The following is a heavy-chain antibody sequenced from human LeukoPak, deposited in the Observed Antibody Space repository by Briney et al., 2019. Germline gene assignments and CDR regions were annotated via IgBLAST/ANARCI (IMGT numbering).Heavy chain of an antibody. CDR2: IYPDDSNT. CDR3: ARSRDYGGNENDAFDI. D-gene: IGHD4-23*01. Sequence: GESLKISCKGSGYGFATHWIAWVRQMPGKGLEWMGIIYPDDSNTRYSPSFQGQVTISADKSISTAYLQWSSLKASDTAMYYCARSRDYGGNENDAFDIWGQGTMVTVSS. CDR1: GYGFATHW. V-gene: IGHV5-51*01. J-gene: IGHJ3*02.